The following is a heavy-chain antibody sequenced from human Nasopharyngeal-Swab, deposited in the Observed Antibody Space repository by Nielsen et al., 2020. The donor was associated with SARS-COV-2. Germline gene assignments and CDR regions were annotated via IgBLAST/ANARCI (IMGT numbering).Heavy chain of an antibody. J-gene: IGHJ4*02. V-gene: IGHV4-39*01. D-gene: IGHD3-22*01. CDR3: ARHSRVTTVVVVTLFDF. CDR1: GGSIRDNNYY. Sequence: SETLSLTCSVSGGSIRDNNYYWSWIRQPPGKGLEWIGSMSYSGVTFYNPSLRNRVTPSVDTSKNLLSLKLDSVTAADTALYYCARHSRVTTVVVVTLFDFWGQGIQVTVSS. CDR2: MSYSGVT.